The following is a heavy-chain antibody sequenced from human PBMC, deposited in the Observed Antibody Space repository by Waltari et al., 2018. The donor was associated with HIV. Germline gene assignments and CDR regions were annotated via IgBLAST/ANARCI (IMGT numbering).Heavy chain of an antibody. CDR1: GFIFSSYA. J-gene: IGHJ4*02. CDR2: INGGTTGT. D-gene: IGHD3-22*01. CDR3: AKDRSYDSSGYFDY. V-gene: IGHV3-23*01. Sequence: EVQLLESGGDLQQPGASLRLSRAASGFIFSSYAMSWVRQAPGRGLGWVSSINGGTTGTFYAYSVKGRFTISRDSSKNTLYLQMNSLRAEDTAVYYCAKDRSYDSSGYFDYWGEGTLVTVSS.